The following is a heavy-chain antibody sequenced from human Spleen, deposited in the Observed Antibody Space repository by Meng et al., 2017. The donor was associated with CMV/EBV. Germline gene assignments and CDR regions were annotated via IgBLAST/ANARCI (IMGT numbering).Heavy chain of an antibody. CDR2: IYYSGST. D-gene: IGHD3-22*01. J-gene: IGHJ6*02. CDR1: GGSISSSSYY. V-gene: IGHV4-39*01. CDR3: AITYYYDSSGYNYGMDV. Sequence: GSLRLSCTVSGGSISSSSYYWGWIRQPPGKGLEWIGSIYYSGSTYYNPSLKSRVTISVDTSKNQFSLKLSSVTAADTAVYYCAITYYYDSSGYNYGMDVWGQGTTVTVS.